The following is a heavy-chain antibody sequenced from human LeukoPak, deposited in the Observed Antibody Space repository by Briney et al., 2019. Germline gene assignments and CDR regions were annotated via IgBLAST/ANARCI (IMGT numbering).Heavy chain of an antibody. J-gene: IGHJ4*02. D-gene: IGHD6-13*01. CDR2: ISYDGSNK. V-gene: IGHV3-30*18. CDR1: GFTFSSYG. CDR3: AKDRIAAAGVYYFDY. Sequence: GGSLRLSCAASGFTFSSYGMHWVRQAPGKGLEWVAVISYDGSNKYYADSVKGRFTTSRDNSKNTLYLQMNSLRAEDTAVYYCAKDRIAAAGVYYFDYWGQGTLVTVSS.